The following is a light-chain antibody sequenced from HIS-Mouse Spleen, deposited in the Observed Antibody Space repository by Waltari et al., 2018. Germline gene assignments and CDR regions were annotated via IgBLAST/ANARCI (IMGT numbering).Light chain of an antibody. CDR2: KDS. CDR3: QSADSSGTYV. J-gene: IGLJ1*01. Sequence: SYELTQPPSVSVPPGQTARIPGTGDALPKQYAYWYQQKPGQAPVLVIYKDSERPSGIPERFSGSSSGTTVTLTISGVQAEDEADYYCQSADSSGTYVFGTGTKVTVL. CDR1: ALPKQY. V-gene: IGLV3-25*03.